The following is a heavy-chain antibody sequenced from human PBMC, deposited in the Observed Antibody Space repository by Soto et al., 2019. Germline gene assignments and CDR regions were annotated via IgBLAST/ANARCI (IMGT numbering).Heavy chain of an antibody. D-gene: IGHD1-1*01. V-gene: IGHV3-7*01. Sequence: EVQLVESGGGLVQPGGSLRLSCAASGFTFSAFWMTWVRKPPGKGLEWVANIKQDESEKYYVDSVKGRFTISRDNAKNSLYLQMNSLRAEDTAVYYCAREKGQLAGFDYWGQGTLVTVSS. CDR1: GFTFSAFW. CDR3: AREKGQLAGFDY. CDR2: IKQDESEK. J-gene: IGHJ4*02.